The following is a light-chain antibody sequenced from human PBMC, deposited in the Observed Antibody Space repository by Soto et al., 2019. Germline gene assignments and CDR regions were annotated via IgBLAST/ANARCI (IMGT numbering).Light chain of an antibody. J-gene: IGKJ2*01. CDR3: QQYNSYPYT. V-gene: IGKV1-5*03. CDR1: QSISSW. Sequence: DIQMTQSPSTLSASVGDRVTITCRASQSISSWLAWYQQKPGKAPNLLIYKASSLQSGVPSRFSGSGSGTEFALTITSLQPDDLATYYCQQYNSYPYTFGQGNKLEIK. CDR2: KAS.